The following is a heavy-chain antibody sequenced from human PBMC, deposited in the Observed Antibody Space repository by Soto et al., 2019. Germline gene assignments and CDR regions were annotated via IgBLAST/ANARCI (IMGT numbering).Heavy chain of an antibody. CDR1: GYTFTSYG. J-gene: IGHJ4*02. Sequence: QVQLVQSGAEVKNPGASVKVSCKASGYTFTSYGISWLRQAPGQGREWMGWISAYNGNTNYAQNLQGRVTMTTDTARSTAYMALRTLSSADTAVYYWARDNWNYEGYWGQGTLVTVSS. D-gene: IGHD1-7*01. CDR3: ARDNWNYEGY. V-gene: IGHV1-18*01. CDR2: ISAYNGNT.